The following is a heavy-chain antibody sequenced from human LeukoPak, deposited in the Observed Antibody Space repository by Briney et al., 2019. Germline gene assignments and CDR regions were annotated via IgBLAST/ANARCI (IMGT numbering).Heavy chain of an antibody. CDR2: INSDGSST. Sequence: GGSLRLSCAASGFTFSSYWMHWVRQAPGKGLVWVSRINSDGSSTSYADSVKGRFTISRDNAKNTLYLQMNSLSAEDPAVYYCARAPSASYPTSSFDYWGQGTLVTVSS. V-gene: IGHV3-74*01. CDR1: GFTFSSYW. J-gene: IGHJ4*02. CDR3: ARAPSASYPTSSFDY. D-gene: IGHD1-26*01.